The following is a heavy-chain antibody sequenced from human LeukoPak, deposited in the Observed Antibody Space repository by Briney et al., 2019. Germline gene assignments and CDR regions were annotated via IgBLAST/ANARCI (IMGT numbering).Heavy chain of an antibody. V-gene: IGHV4-59*01. CDR2: MYYSGST. J-gene: IGHJ4*02. D-gene: IGHD4-23*01. Sequence: SETLSLTCTVSGGSIISYYWSWIRQPPGKGLEWIGYMYYSGSTNYNPSLKSRVTISVDTSKNQFSLKLSSVTAADTAMYYCASRDYSGRHFDYWGQRTLVTVSS. CDR1: GGSIISYY. CDR3: ASRDYSGRHFDY.